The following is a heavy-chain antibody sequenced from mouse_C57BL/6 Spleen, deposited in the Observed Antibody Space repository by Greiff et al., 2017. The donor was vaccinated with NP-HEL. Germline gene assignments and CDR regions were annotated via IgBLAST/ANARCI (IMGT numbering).Heavy chain of an antibody. J-gene: IGHJ1*03. CDR1: GYTFTSYW. CDR2: IHPNSGST. CDR3: ARFITTVVAPWYFDV. D-gene: IGHD1-1*01. V-gene: IGHV1-64*01. Sequence: QVQLQQPGAELVKPGASVKLSCKASGYTFTSYWMHWVKQRPGQGLEWIGMIHPNSGSTNYNEKFKSKATLTVDKSSSTAYMQLSSLTSEDSAVYYCARFITTVVAPWYFDVWGTGTTVTVSS.